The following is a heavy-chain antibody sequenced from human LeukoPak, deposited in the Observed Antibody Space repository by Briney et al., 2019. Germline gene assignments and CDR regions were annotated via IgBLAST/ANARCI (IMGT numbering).Heavy chain of an antibody. CDR1: GFTFSDYY. CDR3: AREAIKTTYYDFWSGSPGYYGMDV. J-gene: IGHJ6*02. D-gene: IGHD3-3*01. CDR2: ISSSGSTI. V-gene: IGHV3-11*01. Sequence: GGSLRLSCAASGFTFSDYYMSWIRQAPGKGLEWVSYISSSGSTIYYADSVKGRFTISRDNPKNSLYLQMNSLRAEDTAVYYCAREAIKTTYYDFWSGSPGYYGMDVWGQGTTVTVSS.